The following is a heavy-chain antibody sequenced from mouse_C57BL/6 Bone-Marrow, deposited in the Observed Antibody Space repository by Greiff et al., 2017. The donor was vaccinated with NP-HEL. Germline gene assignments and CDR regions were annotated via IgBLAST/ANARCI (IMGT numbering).Heavy chain of an antibody. CDR1: GFSLTSYG. J-gene: IGHJ1*03. V-gene: IGHV2-9*01. CDR2: IWGGGST. D-gene: IGHD1-1*01. CDR3: AKHAGGSSPYWYFDV. Sequence: VKLMESGPGLVAPSQSLSITCTVSGFSLTSYGVDWVRQPPGKGLEWLGVIWGGGSTNYNSALMSRLSISKDNSKSQVFVKMNSLQTDDTAMYYCAKHAGGSSPYWYFDVWGTGTTVTVSS.